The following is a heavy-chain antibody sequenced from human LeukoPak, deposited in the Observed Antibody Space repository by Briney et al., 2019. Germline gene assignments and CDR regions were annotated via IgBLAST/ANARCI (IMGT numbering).Heavy chain of an antibody. V-gene: IGHV3-23*01. D-gene: IGHD3-9*01. CDR2: ISGSGGST. CDR1: GFTFSSYA. Sequence: PGGSLRLSCAASGFTFSSYAMSWVRQAPGKGLEWVSTISGSGGSTYYADSVKGRFTISRDNSKNTLYLQMNSLRAEDTAVYYCASTYYDILTGSSYFDYWGQGTLVTASS. J-gene: IGHJ4*02. CDR3: ASTYYDILTGSSYFDY.